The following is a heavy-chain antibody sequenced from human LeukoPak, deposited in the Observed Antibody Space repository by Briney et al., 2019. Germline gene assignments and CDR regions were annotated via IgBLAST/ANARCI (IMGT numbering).Heavy chain of an antibody. J-gene: IGHJ4*02. D-gene: IGHD6-13*01. V-gene: IGHV2-5*02. CDR1: GFSLSTSGVG. CDR3: AHAGYTSSWWFIDY. CDR2: IYWDDDN. Sequence: ESGPTLVKPTQTLTLTCTFSGFSLSTSGVGVGWIRQPPGKALEWLALIYWDDDNRYSPSLESRLTLTKGTSKNQVVLTMTNMDPVDTATYYCAHAGYTSSWWFIDYWGQGTLVTVSS.